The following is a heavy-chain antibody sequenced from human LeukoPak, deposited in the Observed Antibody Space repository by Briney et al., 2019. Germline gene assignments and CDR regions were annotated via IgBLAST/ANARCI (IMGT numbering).Heavy chain of an antibody. Sequence: PSETLSLTCTVSGGSISSSRYSWGWIRQPPGKGLEWIGSIYYSGNTYYNPSLKSRVTISIDTSKNQFSLKLRSVTAADTAVYYCASRPSYYGDPLRLTHDYWGQGTLVTVSS. V-gene: IGHV4-39*07. D-gene: IGHD4-17*01. J-gene: IGHJ4*02. CDR1: GGSISSSRYS. CDR2: IYYSGNT. CDR3: ASRPSYYGDPLRLTHDY.